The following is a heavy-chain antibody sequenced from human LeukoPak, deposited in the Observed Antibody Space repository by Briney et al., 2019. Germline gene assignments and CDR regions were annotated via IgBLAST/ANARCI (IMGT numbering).Heavy chain of an antibody. J-gene: IGHJ4*02. D-gene: IGHD4-17*01. CDR2: FYYTGSN. CDR3: VRLPSAGYGYFED. Sequence: KSSETLSLTCTVSGDSIRSFFWSWVRQPPGKGLEWIGFFYYTGSNNYNPSLKSRVSISVDTSTNQLSPNLTSVTAAHTAVYYCVRLPSAGYGYFEDWGQGALVTVSS. V-gene: IGHV4-59*01. CDR1: GDSIRSFF.